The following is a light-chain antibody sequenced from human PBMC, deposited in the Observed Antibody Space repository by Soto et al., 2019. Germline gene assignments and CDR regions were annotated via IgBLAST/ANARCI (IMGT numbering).Light chain of an antibody. Sequence: QSVLTQPASVSGSPGQSITISCTGTSSDVGGYNFVSWYQQLPGKAPKLIIYEVINRPSGVSNRFSGSKSGNTASLTISGLQAEDEADYYCSSHTSSRGVFGGGTKLTVL. J-gene: IGLJ2*01. V-gene: IGLV2-14*01. CDR3: SSHTSSRGV. CDR1: SSDVGGYNF. CDR2: EVI.